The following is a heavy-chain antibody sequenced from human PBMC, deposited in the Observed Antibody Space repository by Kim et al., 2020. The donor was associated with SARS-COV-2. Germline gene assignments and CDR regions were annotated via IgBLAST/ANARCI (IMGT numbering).Heavy chain of an antibody. CDR3: APCPGVLTNYYFDF. Sequence: GESLKISCHTSGSKVSTYWIGWVRQMPGKGLELMGVIYLRESDVRYSQSFQGLVTISADGSGAFVLWSALKVSDTAFDYCAPCPGVLTNYYFDFWAQGTL. J-gene: IGHJ4*02. CDR2: IYLRESDV. D-gene: IGHD4-4*01. CDR1: GSKVSTYW. V-gene: IGHV5-51*01.